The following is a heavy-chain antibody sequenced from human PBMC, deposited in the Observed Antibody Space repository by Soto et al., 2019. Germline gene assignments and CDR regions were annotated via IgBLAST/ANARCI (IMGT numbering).Heavy chain of an antibody. J-gene: IGHJ5*02. Sequence: GGPRRPSFAALDLPFGGSWLHWAARAQGKGLVGFSRINSDGSSTGYADPVKGRFTISRDNDKNTTYLQMNSLRAEDTAVYYCARDPSRTVTAAGNWFEPWGQG. D-gene: IGHD4-4*01. CDR3: ARDPSRTVTAAGNWFEP. CDR1: DLPFGGSW. V-gene: IGHV3-74*01. CDR2: INSDGSST.